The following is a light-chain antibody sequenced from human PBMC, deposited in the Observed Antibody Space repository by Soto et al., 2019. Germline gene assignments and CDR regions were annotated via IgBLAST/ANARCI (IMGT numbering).Light chain of an antibody. J-gene: IGLJ3*02. CDR3: CSYAGSSTCV. CDR2: EGS. CDR1: SSDVGCYNL. Sequence: QSALTQPASVSGSPGQSITISCTGTSSDVGCYNLVSWYQQHPGKAPKLMIYEGSKRPSGVSNRFSGSKSGNTASLTISGRQAEDEADDYCCSYAGSSTCVFGGGTKLTVL. V-gene: IGLV2-23*01.